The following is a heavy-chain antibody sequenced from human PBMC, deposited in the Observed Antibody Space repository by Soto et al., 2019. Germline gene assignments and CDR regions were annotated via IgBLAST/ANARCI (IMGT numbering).Heavy chain of an antibody. CDR1: GFTFSSYG. CDR2: ISYDGSNK. D-gene: IGHD3-10*01. Sequence: QVQLVESGGGVVQPGRSLRLSCAASGFTFSSYGMHCVRQAPGKGLEWVAVISYDGSNKYYADSVKGRFTISRDNSKNTLYLQMHSLRAEDTALYYCAKGSLLLWFVELFAPYFYYWGQGSLLTVSS. J-gene: IGHJ4*02. CDR3: AKGSLLLWFVELFAPYFYY. V-gene: IGHV3-30*18.